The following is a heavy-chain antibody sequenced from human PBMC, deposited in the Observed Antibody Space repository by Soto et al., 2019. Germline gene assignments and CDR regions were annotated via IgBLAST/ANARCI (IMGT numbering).Heavy chain of an antibody. CDR2: ISYDGGNK. CDR1: GFTFRNYA. Sequence: QVQLVESGGGVVQPGRSLRLSCAASGFTFRNYAMHWVRQAPGKGLECVAVISYDGGNKFYRDYVKGRFTIYRDNSKNTLYRQINSLRYEDTAVYYCARGDREDIAVVIGVRPGEYGVDVWGQGTTVTVSS. CDR3: ARGDREDIAVVIGVRPGEYGVDV. V-gene: IGHV3-30-3*01. J-gene: IGHJ6*02. D-gene: IGHD2-15*01.